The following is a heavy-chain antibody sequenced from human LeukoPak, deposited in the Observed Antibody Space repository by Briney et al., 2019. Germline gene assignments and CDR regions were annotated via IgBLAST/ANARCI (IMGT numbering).Heavy chain of an antibody. J-gene: IGHJ4*02. Sequence: PGGSLRLSCAASGFTFSKYWMLWVRQAPGKGLEGVSRINTDGTVPTYADSVKGRFTVSRDNADNTMFLQMNSVRDEDTAVYYCATKQWLAPPPDSWGQGTPVTVPS. D-gene: IGHD6-19*01. CDR2: INTDGTVP. CDR1: GFTFSKYW. V-gene: IGHV3-74*01. CDR3: ATKQWLAPPPDS.